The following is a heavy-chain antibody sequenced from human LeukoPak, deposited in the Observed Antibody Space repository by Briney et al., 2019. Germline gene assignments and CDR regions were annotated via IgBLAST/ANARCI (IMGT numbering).Heavy chain of an antibody. Sequence: SETLPLTCTVSGVSISSSNSYWGWIRQPPGKGLEWIGSIYYSGNTYYNASLKSQVSISIDTSKNQFSLKLSSVTAADTAVYYCARDMKFSPIYGGNSFFDYWGQGTLVTVSS. D-gene: IGHD4-23*01. J-gene: IGHJ4*02. CDR3: ARDMKFSPIYGGNSFFDY. V-gene: IGHV4-39*02. CDR2: IYYSGNT. CDR1: GVSISSSNSY.